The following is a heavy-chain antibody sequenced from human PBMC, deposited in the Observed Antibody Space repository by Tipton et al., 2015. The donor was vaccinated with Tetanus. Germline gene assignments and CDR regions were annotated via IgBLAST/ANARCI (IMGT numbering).Heavy chain of an antibody. CDR1: GFTFSTYW. Sequence: SLRLSCAVSGFTFSTYWMTWVRQAPGKGLEWVANINRDGGETYYVDSVKGRFTISRDNAKNLLHLQMNSLRAEDTAVYYCAAEVSAGYWGQGTLVTVSS. CDR3: AAEVSAGY. V-gene: IGHV3-7*03. J-gene: IGHJ4*02. CDR2: INRDGGET. D-gene: IGHD4/OR15-4a*01.